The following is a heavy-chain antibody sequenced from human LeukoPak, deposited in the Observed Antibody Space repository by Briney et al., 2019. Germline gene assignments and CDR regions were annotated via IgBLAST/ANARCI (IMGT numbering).Heavy chain of an antibody. V-gene: IGHV1-18*01. Sequence: ASVKVSCKISGDRSSTCGINWVRQAPGQGLEWLGWINRNSGKTKYGQKFQGRVTMTRDTDTTTYYMEMRSLGSDDTAIYYCTRDLGVTAKDPFEYWGQGTLVTVTS. CDR2: INRNSGKT. D-gene: IGHD3-10*01. CDR1: GDRSSTCG. CDR3: TRDLGVTAKDPFEY. J-gene: IGHJ4*02.